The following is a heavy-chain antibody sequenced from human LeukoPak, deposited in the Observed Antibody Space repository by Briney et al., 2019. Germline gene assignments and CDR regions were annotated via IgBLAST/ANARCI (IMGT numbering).Heavy chain of an antibody. Sequence: GGSLRLSCAASGFTFSDYSMNWVRQAPGKGLEWVSSISSSSSYIYYADSVKGRFTISRDNAKNSLYLQMNSLRAEDTAVYYCARGRSGYYDRGGYWGQGTLVTVSS. CDR3: ARGRSGYYDRGGY. V-gene: IGHV3-21*01. CDR2: ISSSSSYI. J-gene: IGHJ4*02. D-gene: IGHD3-22*01. CDR1: GFTFSDYS.